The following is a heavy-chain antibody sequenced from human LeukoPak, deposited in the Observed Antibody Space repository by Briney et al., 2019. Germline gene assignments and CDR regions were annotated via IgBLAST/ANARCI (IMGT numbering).Heavy chain of an antibody. Sequence: PSETLSLTCTVSGGSITSSFYWSWIRQAPGKGLEGVSFIYSYNTHYSDSVQGRFTISRDNYKNTLYLHMNNLRAEVSAVYYCARRAGAYSHPYDYWGQGTLVTVSS. CDR3: ARRAGAYSHPYDY. D-gene: IGHD4/OR15-4a*01. J-gene: IGHJ4*02. CDR1: GGSITSSFY. CDR2: IYSYNT. V-gene: IGHV3-53*01.